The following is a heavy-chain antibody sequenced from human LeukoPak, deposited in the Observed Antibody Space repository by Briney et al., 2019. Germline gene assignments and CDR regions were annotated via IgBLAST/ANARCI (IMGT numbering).Heavy chain of an antibody. D-gene: IGHD6-25*01. J-gene: IGHJ6*03. V-gene: IGHV3-23*01. Sequence: PGGSLRLSCAASGFTFSSYAMSWVRQAPGKGLEWVSAISGSGGSTYYADSVKGRFTISRDNSKNTLYLQMNSLRAEDTAVYYCAKDRTASYYYYYIDVWGKGTTVTVSS. CDR1: GFTFSSYA. CDR3: AKDRTASYYYYYIDV. CDR2: ISGSGGST.